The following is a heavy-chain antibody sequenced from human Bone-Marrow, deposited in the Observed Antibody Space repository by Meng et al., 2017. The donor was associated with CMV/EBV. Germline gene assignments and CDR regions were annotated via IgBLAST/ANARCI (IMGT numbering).Heavy chain of an antibody. CDR2: IKQDGSEK. CDR3: AKSIAVAGAYIDY. Sequence: GESLKISCAASGFTFSSYWMSWVRQAPGKGLEWVANIKQDGSEKYYVDSVKGRFTISRDNAKNSLYLQMNSLRAEDTAVYYCAKSIAVAGAYIDYWGQGKLVTVSS. CDR1: GFTFSSYW. D-gene: IGHD6-19*01. V-gene: IGHV3-7*01. J-gene: IGHJ4*02.